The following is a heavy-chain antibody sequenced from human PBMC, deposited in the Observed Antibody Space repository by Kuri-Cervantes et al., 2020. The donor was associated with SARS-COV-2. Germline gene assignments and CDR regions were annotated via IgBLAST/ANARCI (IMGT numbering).Heavy chain of an antibody. CDR2: ISGTGGSST. V-gene: IGHV3-23*01. CDR1: GFIFDTYA. CDR3: ASALLVVLDY. J-gene: IGHJ4*02. Sequence: GESLKISCAASGFIFDTYAMSWVRQAPGKGLEWVSVISGTGGSSTFYADSVKGRFIISRDNSENTLYLQMNILKAEGTAVYYCASALLVVLDYWGQGTLVTVSS. D-gene: IGHD3-22*01.